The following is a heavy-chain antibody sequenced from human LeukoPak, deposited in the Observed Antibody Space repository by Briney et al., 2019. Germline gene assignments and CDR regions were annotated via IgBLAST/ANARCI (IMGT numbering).Heavy chain of an antibody. Sequence: GGSLRLSCAASGFTFSDYSMNWVRQAPGKGLEWVSSISAGSNYIYYGDSVKGRFTTSRDNAKNSLYLQMSSLRAEDTAVYYCARDPTRIAVAGPAFDYWGQGTLVTVSS. CDR2: ISAGSNYI. CDR3: ARDPTRIAVAGPAFDY. J-gene: IGHJ4*02. D-gene: IGHD6-19*01. V-gene: IGHV3-21*01. CDR1: GFTFSDYS.